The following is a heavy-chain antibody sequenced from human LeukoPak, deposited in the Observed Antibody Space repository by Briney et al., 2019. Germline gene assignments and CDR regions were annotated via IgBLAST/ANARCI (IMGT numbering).Heavy chain of an antibody. CDR3: AHNRITSSGSSETSWFDP. Sequence: SGPTLVKPTQTLTLTCTFSGFSLTTSGVGVGWIRQPPGKALEWLALIYWDDDKRYSPSLKSRLTITKDTSKNQVVLTMTNMDPVDTATYYCAHNRITSSGSSETSWFDPWGQGTLVTVSS. CDR1: GFSLTTSGVG. D-gene: IGHD6-6*01. V-gene: IGHV2-5*02. CDR2: IYWDDDK. J-gene: IGHJ5*02.